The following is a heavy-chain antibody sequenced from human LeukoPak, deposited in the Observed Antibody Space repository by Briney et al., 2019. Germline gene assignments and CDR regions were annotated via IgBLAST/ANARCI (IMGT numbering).Heavy chain of an antibody. CDR2: IYHSGST. V-gene: IGHV4-30-2*01. CDR1: GGSISSGGYS. J-gene: IGHJ3*02. D-gene: IGHD3-22*01. Sequence: SETLSLTCTVSGGSISSGGYSWSWIRQPPGKGLEWLGYIYHSGSTYYNPSLKSRVTISVDRSKNQFSLKLSSVTAADTAVYYCARAYEYYDSSGPDAFDIWGQGTMVTVSS. CDR3: ARAYEYYDSSGPDAFDI.